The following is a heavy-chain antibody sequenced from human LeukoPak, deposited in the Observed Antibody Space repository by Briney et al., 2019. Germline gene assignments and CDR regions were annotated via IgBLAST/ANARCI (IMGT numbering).Heavy chain of an antibody. CDR2: IYYSGST. Sequence: SETLSLTCTVSGGSISSSSYYWGWIRQPPGKGLEWIGSIYYSGSTYYNPSLKSRVTISVDTSKNQFSLKLSSVTAADTAVYYCARAVGAVAGYFDYWGQGTLVTVSS. D-gene: IGHD6-19*01. V-gene: IGHV4-39*07. CDR3: ARAVGAVAGYFDY. CDR1: GGSISSSSYY. J-gene: IGHJ4*02.